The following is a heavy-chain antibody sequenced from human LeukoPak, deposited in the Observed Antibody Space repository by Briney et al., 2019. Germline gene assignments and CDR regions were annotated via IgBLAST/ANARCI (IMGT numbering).Heavy chain of an antibody. CDR3: ARVSHYYDSSGYGY. Sequence: ASVKVSCKASGYTFTSYGISWVRQAPGQGLERMGWISAYNGNTNYAQKLQGRVTLTTDTSTSTAYMELRSLRSDDTAVYYCARVSHYYDSSGYGYWGQGTLVTVSS. V-gene: IGHV1-18*01. CDR1: GYTFTSYG. CDR2: ISAYNGNT. J-gene: IGHJ4*02. D-gene: IGHD3-22*01.